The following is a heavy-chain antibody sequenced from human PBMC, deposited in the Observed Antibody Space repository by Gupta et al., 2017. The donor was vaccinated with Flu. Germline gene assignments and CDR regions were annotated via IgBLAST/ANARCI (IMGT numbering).Heavy chain of an antibody. CDR3: ARRPDYDYVWGSYLSDY. V-gene: IGHV4-39*01. CDR1: GGSISSSSYY. D-gene: IGHD3-16*02. Sequence: QLQLQESGPGLVKPSETLSLTCTVSGGSISSSSYYWAWIRQPPGKGLEWIGSMYYSGSTYYNPSLKSRVTISVDTPKNQFSLKLSSVTAADTAVYYCARRPDYDYVWGSYLSDYWGQGTLVTVSS. CDR2: MYYSGST. J-gene: IGHJ4*02.